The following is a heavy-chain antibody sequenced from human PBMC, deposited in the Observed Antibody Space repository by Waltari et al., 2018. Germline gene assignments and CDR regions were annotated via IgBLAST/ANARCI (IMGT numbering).Heavy chain of an antibody. CDR3: ARDRGRGLYLDS. J-gene: IGHJ4*02. V-gene: IGHV4-4*02. CDR2: VHHSGRS. Sequence: QLQLQESGPGLVKPSGTLSLTCAVSGAPMSSTDCWSWFRQPPGKGLEWIGQVHHSGRSNYNPPFASRTTISLDTSTGLFSLKMTSATAADTALYYCARDRGRGLYLDSWGQGTLVTVSP. D-gene: IGHD2-15*01. CDR1: GAPMSSTDC.